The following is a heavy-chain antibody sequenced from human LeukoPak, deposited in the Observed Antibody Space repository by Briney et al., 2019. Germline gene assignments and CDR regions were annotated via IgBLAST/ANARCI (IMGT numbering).Heavy chain of an antibody. J-gene: IGHJ4*02. CDR3: ARNSTVTSLSTGYFDY. V-gene: IGHV4-38-2*01. CDR1: GYSISSGDY. Sequence: SETLSLTCAVSGYSISSGDYWGWIRQPPGKGLEWIGSVYYSGSTHYNPSLKSRVTISVDRSRNQFSLRLSSVTAADTAVYYCARNSTVTSLSTGYFDYWGQGTLATVSS. CDR2: VYYSGST. D-gene: IGHD4-17*01.